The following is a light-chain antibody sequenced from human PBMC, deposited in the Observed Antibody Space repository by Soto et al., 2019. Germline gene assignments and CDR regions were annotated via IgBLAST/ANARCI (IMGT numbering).Light chain of an antibody. CDR3: QQYGSSLYT. CDR2: GAS. V-gene: IGKV3-20*01. J-gene: IGKJ2*01. CDR1: QSVSSSY. Sequence: EIVLTQSPGTLSLSPGERATLSCRASQSVSSSYLAWYQQKPDQAPRLLIYGASSRATGIPDRFSGSGSGTDFTLTISRLEPEDFAVYYCQQYGSSLYTFGQGTKLEIK.